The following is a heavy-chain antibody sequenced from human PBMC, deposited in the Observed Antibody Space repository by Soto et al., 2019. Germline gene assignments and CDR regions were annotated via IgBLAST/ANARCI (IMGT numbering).Heavy chain of an antibody. Sequence: GESLKISCKGSGYSFTSYWIGWVHQMPGKGLEWMGIIYPGDSDTRYSPSFQGQVTISADKSISTAYLQWSSLKASDTAMYYCARHPGEAVAGIDYGMDVWGQGTTVTVSS. V-gene: IGHV5-51*07. CDR1: GYSFTSYW. CDR3: ARHPGEAVAGIDYGMDV. D-gene: IGHD6-19*01. J-gene: IGHJ6*02. CDR2: IYPGDSDT.